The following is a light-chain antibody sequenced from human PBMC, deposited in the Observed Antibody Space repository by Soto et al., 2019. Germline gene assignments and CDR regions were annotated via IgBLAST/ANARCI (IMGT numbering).Light chain of an antibody. CDR2: GVS. J-gene: IGKJ1*01. CDR3: QQYGSSPRT. V-gene: IGKV3-20*01. Sequence: EIVLTQSPGILSLSPGEGATLSCRASQTVGRNYFAWYQQKPGQAPRLLIYGVSSRATGIPDRFRGSGSGTDFTLTISRLEPEDFAVYYCQQYGSSPRTFGQGTKVEIK. CDR1: QTVGRNY.